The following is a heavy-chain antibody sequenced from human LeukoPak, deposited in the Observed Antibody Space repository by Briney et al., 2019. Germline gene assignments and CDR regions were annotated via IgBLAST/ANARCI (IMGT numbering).Heavy chain of an antibody. D-gene: IGHD6-13*01. CDR1: GDSISSYY. Sequence: SETLSLTCTVSGDSISSYYWSWIRQPPGKGLEWSGYIYYSGSTSYNPSLKSRVTISVDTPKNQFSLKLSSVTAEDTAVYYCARQGARGYSSYWIDPWGQGTLVTVSS. CDR3: ARQGARGYSSYWIDP. J-gene: IGHJ5*02. V-gene: IGHV4-59*08. CDR2: IYYSGST.